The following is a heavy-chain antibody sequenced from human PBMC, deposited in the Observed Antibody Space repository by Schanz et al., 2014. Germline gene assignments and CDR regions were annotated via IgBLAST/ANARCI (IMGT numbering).Heavy chain of an antibody. J-gene: IGHJ4*02. CDR1: GFSFSDYG. CDR3: AKEWSPSF. CDR2: IRFDASAK. Sequence: HVQLVESGGGVVQPGRSLRLSCAGSGFSFSDYGMHWVRQAPGKGLEWVAYIRFDASAKYYGDSVEGRFTISRDNAKNTLFLQMDSLRPEDTAIYYCAKEWSPSFWGQGTLVTVSS. D-gene: IGHD1-26*01. V-gene: IGHV3-30*02.